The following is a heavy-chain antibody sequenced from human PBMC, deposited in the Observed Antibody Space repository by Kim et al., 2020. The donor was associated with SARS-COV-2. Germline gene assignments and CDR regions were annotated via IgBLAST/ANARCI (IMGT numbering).Heavy chain of an antibody. D-gene: IGHD2-2*01. V-gene: IGHV4-34*01. Sequence: SETLSPTCAVYGGSFSGYYWSWIRQPPGKGMEWIGEINHSGSTNYNPSLKSRVTISVDTSKNQFSLKLSSVTAADTAVYYCAREEYCSSTSCYEDYWGQGTLVTVSS. J-gene: IGHJ4*02. CDR2: INHSGST. CDR3: AREEYCSSTSCYEDY. CDR1: GGSFSGYY.